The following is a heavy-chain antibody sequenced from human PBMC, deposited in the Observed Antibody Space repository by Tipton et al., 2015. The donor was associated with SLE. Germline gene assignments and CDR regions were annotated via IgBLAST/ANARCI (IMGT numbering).Heavy chain of an antibody. CDR3: ARIGGAGDLYYYYMDV. J-gene: IGHJ6*03. CDR1: GGSISVSSYY. Sequence: TLSLTCTVSGGSISVSSYYWGWIRQPPGKGLEWIGSIYYSGSTYYNPSLKSRVTISVDTSKNQFSLKMTSVTAADTAVYYCARIGGAGDLYYYYMDVWGKGTPVPGSS. CDR2: IYYSGST. V-gene: IGHV4-39*07. D-gene: IGHD7-27*01.